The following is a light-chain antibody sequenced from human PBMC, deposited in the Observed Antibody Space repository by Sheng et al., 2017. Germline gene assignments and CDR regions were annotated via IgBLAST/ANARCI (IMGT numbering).Light chain of an antibody. CDR2: SR. J-gene: IGKJ1*01. Sequence: IQMTQSPSSLSASVGDKVTITCRASQRISTYLNWYQQNQGKPLAPDTCSRQFAKWGPVKVPVPXDLGQISRSPSSRLQPEDSATYYCQQTYNTPRTFGQGTKVEIK. CDR3: QQTYNTPRT. V-gene: IGKV1-39*01. CDR1: QRISTY.